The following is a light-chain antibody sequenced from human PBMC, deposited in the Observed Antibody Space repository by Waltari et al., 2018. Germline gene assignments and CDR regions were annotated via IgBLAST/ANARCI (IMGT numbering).Light chain of an antibody. Sequence: QSALTQPASVSGSPGQSITISCTGTSSDVGGYNYVSWYQQHPDKAPKLMIYDVNNRASGVSNRFSGSKSGNTASLTISGIQAEDEADYYCSSYTSSSTLFGGGTKLTVL. CDR3: SSYTSSSTL. CDR2: DVN. J-gene: IGLJ2*01. V-gene: IGLV2-14*03. CDR1: SSDVGGYNY.